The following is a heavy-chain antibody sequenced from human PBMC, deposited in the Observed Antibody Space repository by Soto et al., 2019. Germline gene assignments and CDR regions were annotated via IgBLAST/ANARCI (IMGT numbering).Heavy chain of an antibody. V-gene: IGHV3-33*01. D-gene: IGHD3-10*01. CDR1: GFTFSSYG. Sequence: QVQLVESGGGVVQPGRSLRLSCAASGFTFSSYGMHWVRQAPGKGLEWVAVIWYDGSNKYYEDSVKGRFTISRDNSKNTLYLQMNSLRAEDTAVYYCARDLYYYGSGSPVIDVWGQGTTVTVSS. CDR2: IWYDGSNK. J-gene: IGHJ6*02. CDR3: ARDLYYYGSGSPVIDV.